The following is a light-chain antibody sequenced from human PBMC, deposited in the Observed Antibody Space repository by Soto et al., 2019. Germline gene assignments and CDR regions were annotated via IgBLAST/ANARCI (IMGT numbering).Light chain of an antibody. CDR2: GAS. V-gene: IGKV3-20*01. CDR1: QSINSNY. Sequence: EVVLTQSPGTLSLSPGERVTLSCRPSQSINSNYLARYQQKPGQAPRLLIYGASRRATGIPDRFSGSGSGTDFTLTISRLEPEDSAVYYCQQYGSSPSFGGGTKVEIK. J-gene: IGKJ4*01. CDR3: QQYGSSPS.